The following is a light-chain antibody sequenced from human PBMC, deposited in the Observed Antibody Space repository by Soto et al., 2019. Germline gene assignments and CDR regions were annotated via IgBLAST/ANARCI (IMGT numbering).Light chain of an antibody. CDR3: QQYDTWPRT. J-gene: IGKJ1*01. CDR1: QSVRSN. CDR2: DAS. Sequence: DIVMTQSPATLSVSPGERATLSCRASQSVRSNLAWYQQKPGQAPRLLIYDASARATGIPARVTGSGSGTEFTLTISSLQSEDFASYYCQQYDTWPRTFGQGTKVEIK. V-gene: IGKV3-15*01.